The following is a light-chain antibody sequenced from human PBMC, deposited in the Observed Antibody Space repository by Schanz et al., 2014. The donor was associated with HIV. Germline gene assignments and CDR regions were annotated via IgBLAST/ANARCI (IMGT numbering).Light chain of an antibody. J-gene: IGKJ2*01. CDR1: QGISSY. V-gene: IGKV1-39*01. CDR2: AAS. Sequence: IQLTQSPSSLSASVGDRVTITCRARQGISSYLAWYQQKPGKAPKLLIYAASTWQSGVPSRFSGSGSGTGYTLTISSLQPEDSATYYCQQSFSTPPFTFGQGTKLEIK. CDR3: QQSFSTPPFT.